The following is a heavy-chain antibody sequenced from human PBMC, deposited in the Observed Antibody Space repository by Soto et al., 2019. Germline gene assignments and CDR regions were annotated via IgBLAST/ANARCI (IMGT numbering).Heavy chain of an antibody. Sequence: ASVKVSCKASGYTFTSYAMHWVRQAPGQGLEWMGWINAGNGNTKYSQKFQGRVTITRDTSASTAYMELSSLRSEDTTVYYCASGHLYYDSSGYPDYWGQGTLVTVSS. CDR3: ASGHLYYDSSGYPDY. D-gene: IGHD3-22*01. V-gene: IGHV1-3*01. CDR1: GYTFTSYA. J-gene: IGHJ4*02. CDR2: INAGNGNT.